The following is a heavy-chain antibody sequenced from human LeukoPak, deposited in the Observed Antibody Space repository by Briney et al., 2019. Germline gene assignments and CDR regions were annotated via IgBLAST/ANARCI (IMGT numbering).Heavy chain of an antibody. D-gene: IGHD5-12*01. CDR2: IYYSGST. V-gene: IGHV4-59*01. Sequence: SETLSLTCTVSGGSISSYYWSWIRQPPGKGLEWIGYIYYSGSTNYNPSLKSRVTISVDTSKNQFSLELSSVTAADTAVYYCARSIQWLGYYFDYWGQGTLVTVSS. CDR1: GGSISSYY. J-gene: IGHJ4*02. CDR3: ARSIQWLGYYFDY.